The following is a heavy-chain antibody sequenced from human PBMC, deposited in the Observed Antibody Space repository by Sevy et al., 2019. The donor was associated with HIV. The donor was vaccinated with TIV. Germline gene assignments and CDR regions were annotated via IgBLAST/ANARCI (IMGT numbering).Heavy chain of an antibody. Sequence: ASVKVSCKASGGTFSSYAISWVRQAPGQGLEWMGGIIPIFGTANYAQKFQGRVTITADESTSTAYRELSSLRSEDTAVYYCARVRTGYYDSSGGYYFDYWGQGTLVTVSS. J-gene: IGHJ4*02. CDR1: GGTFSSYA. CDR3: ARVRTGYYDSSGGYYFDY. V-gene: IGHV1-69*13. CDR2: IIPIFGTA. D-gene: IGHD3-22*01.